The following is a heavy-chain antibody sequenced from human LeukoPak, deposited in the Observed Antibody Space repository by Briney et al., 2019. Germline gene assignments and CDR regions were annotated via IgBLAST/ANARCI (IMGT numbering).Heavy chain of an antibody. CDR2: IDSSGITI. CDR3: ARDSVGDLLDY. CDR1: GFPFSSYE. D-gene: IGHD4-17*01. V-gene: IGHV3-48*03. Sequence: PGGSLRLSCAGSGFPFSSYEMNWLRQAPGKGLEWVSHIDSSGITIYYGDSVKGRFTISRDNAKNSIYLQMDSLRVEDPAIYYCARDSVGDLLDYWGQGTPVPVSS. J-gene: IGHJ4*02.